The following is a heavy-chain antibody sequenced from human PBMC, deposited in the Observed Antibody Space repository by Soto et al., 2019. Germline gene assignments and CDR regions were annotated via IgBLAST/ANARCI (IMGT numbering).Heavy chain of an antibody. CDR2: ISASGVGT. CDR3: AKISSNWYPSSIDV. Sequence: EVHLLESGGGLVQPGGSLRVSCAASGFTFSSEAMSWVRQAPGKGLEWVSCISASGVGTYYADSGKGRVTITRDNSQHTLFLQTNSPSAEDTAIYSCAKISSNWYPSSIDVWGQGTPVIVSS. V-gene: IGHV3-23*01. CDR1: GFTFSSEA. D-gene: IGHD6-13*01. J-gene: IGHJ1*01.